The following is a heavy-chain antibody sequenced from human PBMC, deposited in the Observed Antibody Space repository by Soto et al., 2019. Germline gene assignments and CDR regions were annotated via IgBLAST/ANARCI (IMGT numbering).Heavy chain of an antibody. CDR3: ARGRGTQRALYSGSYPDL. Sequence: SETLSLTCAVYGGSFSGYYWSWIRQPPGKGLEWIGEINHSGSTNYNPSLKSRVTISVDTSKNQFSLKLSSVTAADTAVYYCARGRGTQRALYSGSYPDLWGQGTLVTVSS. CDR2: INHSGST. D-gene: IGHD1-26*01. J-gene: IGHJ1*01. V-gene: IGHV4-34*01. CDR1: GGSFSGYY.